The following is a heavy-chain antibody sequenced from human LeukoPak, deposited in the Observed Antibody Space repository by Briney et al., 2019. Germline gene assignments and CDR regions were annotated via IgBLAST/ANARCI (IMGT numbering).Heavy chain of an antibody. CDR1: GFTFSSYA. D-gene: IGHD3-22*01. Sequence: GGSLSLSCAASGFTFSSYAMSWVRQAPGKGLEWVSTISGSGGSAYYADSVKGRFTISRDNSKNTLYLQMNSLRAEDTAVYYPYYYDSSGYSVFDYWGQGTLVTVSS. J-gene: IGHJ4*02. CDR3: YYYDSSGYSVFDY. CDR2: ISGSGGSA. V-gene: IGHV3-23*01.